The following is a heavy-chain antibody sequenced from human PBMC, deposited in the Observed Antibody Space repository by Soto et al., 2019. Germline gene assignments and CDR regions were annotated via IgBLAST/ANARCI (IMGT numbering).Heavy chain of an antibody. V-gene: IGHV4-59*02. CDR1: GCSVSVYY. D-gene: IGHD1-26*01. Sequence: PXETLSLTCAISGCSVSVYYWSWIRQSTGQGLDWIGYIYASGSPYYNPSLRSRVTISADTSKNHISLKLTSPTAADTAVYYCARGVGSSPPQYWGRGTLVTVSS. CDR3: ARGVGSSPPQY. J-gene: IGHJ4*02. CDR2: IYASGSP.